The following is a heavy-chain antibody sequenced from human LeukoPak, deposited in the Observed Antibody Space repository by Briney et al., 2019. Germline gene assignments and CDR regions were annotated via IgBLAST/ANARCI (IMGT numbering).Heavy chain of an antibody. CDR1: GFTFSSYS. CDR2: ISISSSPI. D-gene: IGHD4-17*01. V-gene: IGHV3-48*04. CDR3: ARDDGDYAHPVDY. Sequence: GGSLRLSCAASGFTFSSYSMNWVRQAPWKGLEWVSYISISSSPIYYADSVKGRFTISRDNAKNSLYLQMNSLRAEDTAVYYCARDDGDYAHPVDYWGQGTLVTVSS. J-gene: IGHJ4*02.